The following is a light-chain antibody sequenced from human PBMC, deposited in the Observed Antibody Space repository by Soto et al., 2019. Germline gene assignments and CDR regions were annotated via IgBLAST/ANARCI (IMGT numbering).Light chain of an antibody. J-gene: IGKJ5*01. CDR3: QQYNNWPSIT. Sequence: EIVMTQSPATLSVAPGEKATLSCRASQSVGSNLAWSQQKPGQAPMLLIYGTSTRATGIPARFSGSGSGTEFTLAISSLQSEDFAVYYCQQYNNWPSITFGQGTRLEIK. CDR1: QSVGSN. V-gene: IGKV3-15*01. CDR2: GTS.